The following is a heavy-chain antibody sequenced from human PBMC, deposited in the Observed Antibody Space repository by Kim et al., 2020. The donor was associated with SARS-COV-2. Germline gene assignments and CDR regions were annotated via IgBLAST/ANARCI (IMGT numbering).Heavy chain of an antibody. D-gene: IGHD3-16*01. V-gene: IGHV3-11*01. J-gene: IGHJ6*02. Sequence: GGSLRLSCAASGFTFSDYYMSWIRQAPGKGLEWVSYISSSGSTIYYADSVKGRFTISRDNAKNSLYLQMNSLRAEDTAVYYCARRFDLYYYYGMDVWGQGTTVTVSS. CDR3: ARRFDLYYYYGMDV. CDR2: ISSSGSTI. CDR1: GFTFSDYY.